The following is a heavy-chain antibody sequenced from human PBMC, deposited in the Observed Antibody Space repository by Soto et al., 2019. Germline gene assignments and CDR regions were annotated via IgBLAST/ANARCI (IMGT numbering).Heavy chain of an antibody. CDR3: AREDGRYCSGATCYDHFDA. V-gene: IGHV4-59*01. CDR2: VSYSGTT. D-gene: IGHD2-2*01. J-gene: IGHJ4*02. CDR1: GGYMSSFF. Sequence: PSETLSLTCTVSGGYMSSFFLSWIRQPPGKGLEWIGFVSYSGTTNYNPSLRSRVTIALDMSKNRFSLKVSSVTAADTAMYYCAREDGRYCSGATCYDHFDAWGQGALVTVSS.